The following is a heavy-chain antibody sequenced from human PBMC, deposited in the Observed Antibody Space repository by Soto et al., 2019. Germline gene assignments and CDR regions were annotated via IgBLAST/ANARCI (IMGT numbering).Heavy chain of an antibody. J-gene: IGHJ5*01. CDR1: GLRFSNYA. CDR2: ITSNSDRI. CDR3: TNGPLITGDS. D-gene: IGHD3-16*01. V-gene: IGHV3-23*01. Sequence: GGSLRLSCAASGLRFSNYAMSWVRQAPGKGLEWVSSITSNSDRIHFADSVKGRFTISRDNSKNTLYLQLNSLRDEDTAVYYCTNGPLITGDSWGQGTLVTVSS.